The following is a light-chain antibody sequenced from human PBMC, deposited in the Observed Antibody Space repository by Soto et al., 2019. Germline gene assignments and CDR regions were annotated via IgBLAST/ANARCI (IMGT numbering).Light chain of an antibody. CDR2: DNN. Sequence: PGQKVTISCSGSSSNIGNNYVSWYQQLPGTAPKLLIYDNNKRPSGTPDRFSGSKSGTSATLGITGLQTGDEADYYCGTWDSSLSAGVFGTGTKVTVL. J-gene: IGLJ1*01. V-gene: IGLV1-51*01. CDR3: GTWDSSLSAGV. CDR1: SSNIGNNY.